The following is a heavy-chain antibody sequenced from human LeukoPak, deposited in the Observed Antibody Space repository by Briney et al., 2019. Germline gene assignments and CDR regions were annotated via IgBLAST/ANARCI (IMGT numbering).Heavy chain of an antibody. D-gene: IGHD6-6*01. CDR2: IYYSGST. V-gene: IGHV4-39*01. CDR1: GGSISISSYY. CDR3: ASYTSSSFDY. J-gene: IGHJ4*02. Sequence: SETLSLTCTVSGGSISISSYYWGWIRQPPGKGLEWIVSIYYSGSTYYNPSPKSRVTISVDTSKNQFSLKLSSVTAEDTAVYYCASYTSSSFDYWGQGTLVTVSS.